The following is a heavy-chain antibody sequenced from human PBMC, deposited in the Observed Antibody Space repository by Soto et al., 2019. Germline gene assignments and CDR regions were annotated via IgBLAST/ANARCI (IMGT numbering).Heavy chain of an antibody. D-gene: IGHD6-19*01. Sequence: SETLSLTCTVSGGSISSYYWSWIRQPPGKGPEWIGYIYYSGRTNYNNSLKSRVPIAVDTSKNQFSLKLSAVTAADTAVYYCARNVKTPSGWLRYYFVYWGQGTLVTVSS. CDR2: IYYSGRT. CDR1: GGSISSYY. V-gene: IGHV4-59*01. CDR3: ARNVKTPSGWLRYYFVY. J-gene: IGHJ4*02.